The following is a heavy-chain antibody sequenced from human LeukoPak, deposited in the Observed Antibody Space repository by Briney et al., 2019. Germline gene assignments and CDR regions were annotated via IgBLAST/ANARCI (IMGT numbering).Heavy chain of an antibody. J-gene: IGHJ6*02. CDR2: INWNGGST. Sequence: GGSLRLSCAASGFTFDDYGMSWVRQAPGKGLEWVSGINWNGGSTGYADSVKGRFTISRDNAKNSLYLQMNSLRAEDTAVYYCARDLYGDYGMDVWGQGTTVTVSS. D-gene: IGHD4-17*01. CDR1: GFTFDDYG. CDR3: ARDLYGDYGMDV. V-gene: IGHV3-20*04.